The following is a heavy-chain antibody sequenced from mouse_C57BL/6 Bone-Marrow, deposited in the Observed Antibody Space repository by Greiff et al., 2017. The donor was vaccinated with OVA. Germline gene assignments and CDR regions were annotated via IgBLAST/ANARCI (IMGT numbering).Heavy chain of an antibody. J-gene: IGHJ1*03. D-gene: IGHD1-1*01. V-gene: IGHV14-4*01. Sequence: VHVKQSGAELVRPGASVKLSCTASGFNIKDDYMHWVKQRPEQGLEWIGWIDPENGDTEYASKFQGKATITADTSSNTAYLQLSSLTSEDTAVYYCTYYYGSGYRYFDVWGTGTTVTVSS. CDR2: IDPENGDT. CDR3: TYYYGSGYRYFDV. CDR1: GFNIKDDY.